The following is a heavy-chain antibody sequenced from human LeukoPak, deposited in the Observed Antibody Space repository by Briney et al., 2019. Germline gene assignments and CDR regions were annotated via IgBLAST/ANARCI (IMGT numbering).Heavy chain of an antibody. J-gene: IGHJ6*02. Sequence: GGSLRLSCAASGFTFSSYSMNWVRQAPGKGLEWVSYISSSSSTIYYADSVKGRFTISRDNAKNSLYLQMNSLRAEDTAVYYCARDRVSSGYNYYYYGMDVWGQGTTVTVSS. CDR3: ARDRVSSGYNYYYYGMDV. CDR1: GFTFSSYS. V-gene: IGHV3-48*01. D-gene: IGHD3-22*01. CDR2: ISSSSSTI.